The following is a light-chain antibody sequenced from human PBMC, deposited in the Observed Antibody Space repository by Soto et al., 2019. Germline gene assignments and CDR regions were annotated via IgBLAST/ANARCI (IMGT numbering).Light chain of an antibody. CDR3: QQYNDYSWT. CDR2: KAS. Sequence: DIQMTQSPSTLPASVGDRVTITCRASQSISAWLAWYQQKPGKAPRLLIYKASTLEIGVPSRFSGSGSGTEFTLTISSLQPDDVATYYCQQYNDYSWTFGQGTKVDIK. V-gene: IGKV1-5*03. CDR1: QSISAW. J-gene: IGKJ1*01.